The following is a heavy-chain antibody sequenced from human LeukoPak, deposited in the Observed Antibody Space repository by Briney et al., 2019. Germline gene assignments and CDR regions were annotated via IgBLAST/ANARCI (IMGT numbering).Heavy chain of an antibody. CDR1: GGTFSSYA. V-gene: IGHV1-69*06. D-gene: IGHD3-22*01. CDR3: ARDQYYYDSSGSFGPFDY. Sequence: ASVKVSCKASGGTFSSYAISWVRQAPGQGLEWMGGIIPIFGTANYAQKFQGRVTITADKSTSTAYMALSSLRSEDTAVYYCARDQYYYDSSGSFGPFDYWGQGTLVTVSS. J-gene: IGHJ4*02. CDR2: IIPIFGTA.